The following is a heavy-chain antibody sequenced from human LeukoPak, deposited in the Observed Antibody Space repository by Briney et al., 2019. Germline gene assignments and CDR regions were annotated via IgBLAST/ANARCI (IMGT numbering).Heavy chain of an antibody. CDR2: ISYDGSNK. D-gene: IGHD2-2*01. V-gene: IGHV3-30-3*01. CDR3: ARDYKGYCSSTSCYHYYYGMDV. CDR1: GFTFSSYA. Sequence: GGSLRLSCAASGFTFSSYAMHWVRQAPGKGLHWVAVISYDGSNKYYADSVKGRFTISRDNSKNTLYLQMNSLRAEDTAVYYCARDYKGYCSSTSCYHYYYGMDVWGQGTTVTVSS. J-gene: IGHJ6*02.